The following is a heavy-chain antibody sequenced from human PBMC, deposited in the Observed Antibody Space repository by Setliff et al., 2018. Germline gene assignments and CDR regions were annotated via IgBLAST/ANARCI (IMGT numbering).Heavy chain of an antibody. CDR1: NGSVSTTSHY. CDR2: VYYSGYT. Sequence: PSETLSLTCTVSNGSVSTTSHYWGWVRQPPGKGLEWIGSVYYSGYTYYSPSLESRVAISVDTSKNQFSLKVNSVTAADTAVYYCARVDFTMLQGVLGHWGQGTQVTVSS. D-gene: IGHD3-10*01. J-gene: IGHJ1*01. V-gene: IGHV4-39*07. CDR3: ARVDFTMLQGVLGH.